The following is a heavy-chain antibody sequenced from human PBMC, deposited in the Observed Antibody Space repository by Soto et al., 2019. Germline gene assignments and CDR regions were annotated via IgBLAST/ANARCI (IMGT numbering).Heavy chain of an antibody. CDR2: ISPTGNKI. Sequence: GALRLSCAASGFIFSNYEMNWVRQAPGKGLQWVSFISPTGNKIYYGESVKGRFTISRDNAKNSVFLQMNSLTAEDTAVYCCARSCPRFTAPDSWGQGNLVTVS. D-gene: IGHD2-21*02. J-gene: IGHJ5*01. V-gene: IGHV3-48*03. CDR3: ARSCPRFTAPDS. CDR1: GFIFSNYE.